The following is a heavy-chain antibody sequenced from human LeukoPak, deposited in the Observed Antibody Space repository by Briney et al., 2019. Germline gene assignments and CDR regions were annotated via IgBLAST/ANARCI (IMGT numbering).Heavy chain of an antibody. CDR1: GFTFGDYA. V-gene: IGHV3-49*03. CDR3: TRAYSSSSPFDY. CDR2: IRSKAYGGTT. D-gene: IGHD6-6*01. Sequence: GGSLRLSCTASGFTFGDYAMSWLRQAPGKGLEWVGFIRSKAYGGTTEYAASVKGRFTISRDDSKSIAYLQMNSLKTEDTAVYYCTRAYSSSSPFDYWGQGTLVTVSS. J-gene: IGHJ4*02.